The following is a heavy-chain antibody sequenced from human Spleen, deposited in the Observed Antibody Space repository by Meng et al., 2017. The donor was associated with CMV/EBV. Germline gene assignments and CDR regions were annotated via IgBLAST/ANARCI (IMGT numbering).Heavy chain of an antibody. CDR1: GFTLTNFG. V-gene: IGHV1-18*01. D-gene: IGHD1-26*01. CDR3: ARDLVGATGGDNWFDP. CDR2: IGPYNGAA. Sequence: ASVKVSCKASGFTLTNFGITWVRQAPGQGLDWLGWIGPYNGAAAYAQNLQGRVTMTTDTSTSKAHLELRSLRSDDTAVYYCARDLVGATGGDNWFDPWGQGTLVTGSS. J-gene: IGHJ5*02.